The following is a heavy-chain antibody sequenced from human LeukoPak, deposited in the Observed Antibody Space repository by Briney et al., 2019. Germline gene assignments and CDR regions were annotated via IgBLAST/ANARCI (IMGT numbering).Heavy chain of an antibody. V-gene: IGHV3-7*01. J-gene: IGHJ4*02. CDR2: IKQDGSEK. CDR3: ARKVTYYYDSSGYHLYYFDY. CDR1: GFTFSSYW. D-gene: IGHD3-22*01. Sequence: GGSLRLSCAASGFTFSSYWMSWVRQAPGKGLEWVANIKQDGSEKYYVDSVKGRFTISRDNAKNSLYLQMNSLRAEDTAVYYCARKVTYYYDSSGYHLYYFDYWGQGTLVIVSS.